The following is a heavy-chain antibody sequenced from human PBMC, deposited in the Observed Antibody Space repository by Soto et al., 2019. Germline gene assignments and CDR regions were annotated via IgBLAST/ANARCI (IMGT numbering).Heavy chain of an antibody. CDR2: INAGIGDT. CDR1: GYTFTSYA. Sequence: ASVKVSCKASGYTFTSYAMHWVRQAPGQRLEWMGWINAGIGDTQYSQKFQGRVTITRDTSASTAYMELSSLRSEDTAVYYCARGGEQQLVRLKPYYFDYWGQGTLVTVSS. J-gene: IGHJ4*02. D-gene: IGHD6-13*01. V-gene: IGHV1-3*01. CDR3: ARGGEQQLVRLKPYYFDY.